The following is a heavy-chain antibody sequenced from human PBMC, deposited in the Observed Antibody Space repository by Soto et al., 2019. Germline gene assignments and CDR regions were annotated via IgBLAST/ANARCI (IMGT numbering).Heavy chain of an antibody. CDR2: IIPIIGTA. D-gene: IGHD2-8*01. CDR3: ARDAKGVGICSV. J-gene: IGHJ6*02. Sequence: QVQLVQSGAEVKRPGSSVKVSCKASGDTFSSYAISWVRQAPGQGLEWMGGIIPIIGTANYAQKFQGRVTITADKSTSTAYMELSSLRSEDTAVYYFARDAKGVGICSVWGQGTTVTVSS. CDR1: GDTFSSYA. V-gene: IGHV1-69*06.